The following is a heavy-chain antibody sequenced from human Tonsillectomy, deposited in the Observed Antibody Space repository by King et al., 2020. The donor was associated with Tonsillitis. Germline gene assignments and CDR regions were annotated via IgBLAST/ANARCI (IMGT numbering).Heavy chain of an antibody. D-gene: IGHD5-18*01. CDR3: ARVGRGYSYGFFN. J-gene: IGHJ4*02. CDR2: IQYSGST. Sequence: QLQESGPGLVKPSETLSLTCTVSGGSISSYYWSWIRQPPGKGLEWIGYIQYSGSTNYNPSLNSRVTISVDTSKNQFSLKLSLVTAAYTAVYYCARVGRGYSYGFFNSGQGTLVTVSS. V-gene: IGHV4-59*01. CDR1: GGSISSYY.